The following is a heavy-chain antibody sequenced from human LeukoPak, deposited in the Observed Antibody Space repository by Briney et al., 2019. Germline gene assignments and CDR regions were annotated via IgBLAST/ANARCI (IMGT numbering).Heavy chain of an antibody. CDR2: ISSSGSTI. Sequence: PGGSLRLSCAASGFTFSDYYMSWIRQAPGKGLEWVSCISSSGSTIYYADSVKGRFTISRDNAKNSLYLQMNSLRAEDTAVYYCARDQGSWYAPSQWLDPLQGYYYGMDVWGQGTTVTVSS. D-gene: IGHD6-19*01. V-gene: IGHV3-11*01. CDR1: GFTFSDYY. CDR3: ARDQGSWYAPSQWLDPLQGYYYGMDV. J-gene: IGHJ6*02.